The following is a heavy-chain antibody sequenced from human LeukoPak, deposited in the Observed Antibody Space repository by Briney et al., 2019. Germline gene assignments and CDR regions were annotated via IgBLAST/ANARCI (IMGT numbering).Heavy chain of an antibody. CDR3: AREARYSGYDYLFGY. CDR2: IIPIFGTA. D-gene: IGHD5-12*01. V-gene: IGHV1-69*13. J-gene: IGHJ4*02. CDR1: GGTFISYA. Sequence: SVTVSFKASGGTFISYAISWVRQAPGQGLEWMGGIIPIFGTANYAQKFQGRVTITADESTSTAYMELSSLRSEDTAVYYCAREARYSGYDYLFGYWGQGTLVTVSS.